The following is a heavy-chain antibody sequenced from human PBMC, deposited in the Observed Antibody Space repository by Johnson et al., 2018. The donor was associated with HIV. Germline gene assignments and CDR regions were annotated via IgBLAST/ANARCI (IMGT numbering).Heavy chain of an antibody. CDR2: ISYDGSNK. Sequence: QVQLVESGGGVVQPGQSLRLSCAASGLTFSSYGMHWVRQAPGKGLEWVALISYDGSNKYYADSVKGRFTISRDNSKNTLYLQMNSLRPEYTAVYYCAKPFPRWFAPLETAFDIWGQGTMVTVSS. V-gene: IGHV3-30*18. CDR3: AKPFPRWFAPLETAFDI. D-gene: IGHD3-9*01. J-gene: IGHJ3*02. CDR1: GLTFSSYG.